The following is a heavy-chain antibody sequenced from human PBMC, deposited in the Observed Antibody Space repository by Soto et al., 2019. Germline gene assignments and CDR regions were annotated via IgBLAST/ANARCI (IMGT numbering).Heavy chain of an antibody. J-gene: IGHJ5*02. V-gene: IGHV1-46*03. Sequence: GVSLKVSCQAIVYSFTSHYMRGIRQATGQGLAWMGTICPRGVNLGYAQKFKGIVTMSKDTSTRTCYMELNSQTSADTAVYYCARDQSSHDRVWWLDPWGQGTLVTVSS. CDR3: ARDQSSHDRVWWLDP. D-gene: IGHD3-16*01. CDR1: VYSFTSHY. CDR2: ICPRGVNL.